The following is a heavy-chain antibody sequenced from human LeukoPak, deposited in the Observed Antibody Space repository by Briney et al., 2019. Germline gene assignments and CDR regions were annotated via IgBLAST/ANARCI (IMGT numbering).Heavy chain of an antibody. Sequence: PGGSLRLSCAASGFTFSSYWMHWVRQAPGKGLVWVSRINSDGSSTSYADSVKGRFTISRDNAKNTLYLQMNSLRAEDTAVYYCARGGGHSYGPFDYWGQGTLVTASS. CDR1: GFTFSSYW. D-gene: IGHD5-18*01. J-gene: IGHJ4*02. CDR3: ARGGGHSYGPFDY. V-gene: IGHV3-74*01. CDR2: INSDGSST.